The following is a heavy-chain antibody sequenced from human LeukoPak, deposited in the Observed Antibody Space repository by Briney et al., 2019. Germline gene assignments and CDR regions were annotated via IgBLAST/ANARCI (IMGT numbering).Heavy chain of an antibody. CDR3: ARGGNTMVRGVTRFDY. V-gene: IGHV4-59*12. CDR1: GGSISSYY. D-gene: IGHD3-10*01. CDR2: IYYSGST. Sequence: SETLSLTCTVSGGSISSYYWSWIRHPPGKGLEWIGYIYYSGSTNYNPSLKSRVTISVDTSKNQFSLKLSSVTAADTAVYYCARGGNTMVRGVTRFDYWGQGTLVTVSS. J-gene: IGHJ4*02.